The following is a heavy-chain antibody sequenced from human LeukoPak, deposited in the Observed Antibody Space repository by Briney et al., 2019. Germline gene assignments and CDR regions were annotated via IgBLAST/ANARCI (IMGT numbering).Heavy chain of an antibody. J-gene: IGHJ4*02. D-gene: IGHD3-10*01. Sequence: QPGGSLRLSCAASGFTFSSYEMNWVRQAPGKGLEWVSYISSSGSTIYYADSVKGRFTISRDNARNSLYLQMNSLRAEDTAVYYCARLDYYVWGSYFDYWGQGTLVTVSS. CDR1: GFTFSSYE. CDR3: ARLDYYVWGSYFDY. CDR2: ISSSGSTI. V-gene: IGHV3-48*03.